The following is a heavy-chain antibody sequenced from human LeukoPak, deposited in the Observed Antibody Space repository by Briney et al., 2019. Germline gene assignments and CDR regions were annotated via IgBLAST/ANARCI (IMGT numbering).Heavy chain of an antibody. Sequence: GGSLRLSCAASGFTFSSYEMNWVRQAPGKGLEWVSYSSSSGSTIYYADSVKGRFTISRDNAKNSLYLQMNSLRPEDTAVYYCARDVSAVGGLERPATLGYWGQGTLVTVSS. V-gene: IGHV3-48*03. J-gene: IGHJ4*02. CDR2: SSSSGSTI. D-gene: IGHD1-1*01. CDR3: ARDVSAVGGLERPATLGY. CDR1: GFTFSSYE.